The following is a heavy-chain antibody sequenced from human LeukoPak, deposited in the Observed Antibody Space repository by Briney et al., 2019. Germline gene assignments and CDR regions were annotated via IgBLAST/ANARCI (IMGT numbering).Heavy chain of an antibody. CDR1: GFTFTNYW. CDR3: AGDSRSWYSLSN. CDR2: IKQDGSEK. Sequence: GGSLRLSCAASGFTFTNYWMTWVRQAPGKGLEWVANIKQDGSEKYYVDSVKGRFTISRDNAKNLLYLQMNSLRVEDTAVYYCAGDSRSWYSLSNWGQGTLVTVSS. D-gene: IGHD6-13*01. J-gene: IGHJ4*02. V-gene: IGHV3-7*01.